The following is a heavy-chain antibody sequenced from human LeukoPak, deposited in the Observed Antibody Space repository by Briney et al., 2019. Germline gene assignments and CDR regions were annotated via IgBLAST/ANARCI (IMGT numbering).Heavy chain of an antibody. D-gene: IGHD3-16*01. CDR3: ARGAFGTVTLYYYYYYMDV. CDR1: GGSISSYY. CDR2: IYYSGST. J-gene: IGHJ6*03. Sequence: SETLSLTCTVSGGSISSYYWSWLRQPPGKGLEWIGYIYYSGSTNYNPSLKSRVTISVDTSKNQFSLKLSSVTAADTAVYYCARGAFGTVTLYYYYYYMDVWGKGTTVTVSS. V-gene: IGHV4-59*01.